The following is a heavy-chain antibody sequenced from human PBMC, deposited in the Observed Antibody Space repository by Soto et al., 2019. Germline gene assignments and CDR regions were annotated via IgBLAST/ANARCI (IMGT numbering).Heavy chain of an antibody. J-gene: IGHJ4*02. CDR1: GYTFTGYY. D-gene: IGHD1-20*01. Sequence: QVQLVQSGAEVKKPGASVKVSCKASGYTFTGYYMHWVRQAPGQGLEWMGWINPNSGGTNYAQKFQGWVTMTRDTXISTAYMELSRLRSDDTAVYYCARDSLGITGTKDYWGQGTLVTVSS. V-gene: IGHV1-2*04. CDR3: ARDSLGITGTKDY. CDR2: INPNSGGT.